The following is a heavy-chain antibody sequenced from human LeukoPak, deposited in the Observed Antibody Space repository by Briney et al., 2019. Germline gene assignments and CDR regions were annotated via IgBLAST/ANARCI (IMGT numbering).Heavy chain of an antibody. Sequence: GGSLRLSCAASGFTFSSYNMDWVRQAPGKGLEWVSFIDSSSRYIYQADSVKGRFTISRDNAKSSVFLQMNSLRAEDTAVYYCARGRRITIFGVIIDRYFDYWGQGTLVTVSS. CDR1: GFTFSSYN. V-gene: IGHV3-21*01. CDR2: IDSSSRYI. D-gene: IGHD3-3*01. J-gene: IGHJ4*02. CDR3: ARGRRITIFGVIIDRYFDY.